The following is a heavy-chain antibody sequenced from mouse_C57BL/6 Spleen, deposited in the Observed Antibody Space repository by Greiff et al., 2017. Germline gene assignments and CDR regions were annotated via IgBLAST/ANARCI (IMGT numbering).Heavy chain of an antibody. J-gene: IGHJ4*01. V-gene: IGHV5-6*01. Sequence: VQLKEPGGDLVKPGGSLTLSCAASGFTFSSSGMSWVRQTPDKRLEWVATISSGGSYTYYPDSVKGRFTISRNKAKNTLYLQMSRLKSKDTAMYYCARHVIDTVVTDYYAMDYWGQGTSVTVSS. CDR1: GFTFSSSG. D-gene: IGHD1-1*01. CDR3: ARHVIDTVVTDYYAMDY. CDR2: ISSGGSYT.